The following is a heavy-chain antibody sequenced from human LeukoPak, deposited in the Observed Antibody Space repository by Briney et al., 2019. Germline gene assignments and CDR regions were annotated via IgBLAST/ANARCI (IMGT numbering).Heavy chain of an antibody. CDR2: IKSDGSST. D-gene: IGHD3-22*01. CDR3: ARANYYDSKDY. J-gene: IGHJ4*02. Sequence: PGGSLRLSCAASGFTFSNYWMHWVRQVPGKGLVWVSRIKSDGSSTSYADSVKGRFTISRDDAKNTLYLQMNSLRAEDTAVYYCARANYYDSKDYWGQGTLVTVSS. V-gene: IGHV3-74*01. CDR1: GFTFSNYW.